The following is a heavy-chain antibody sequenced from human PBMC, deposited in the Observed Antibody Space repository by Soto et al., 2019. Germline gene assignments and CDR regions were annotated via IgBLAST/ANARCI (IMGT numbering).Heavy chain of an antibody. CDR3: ARGEYCTNGVCYTVGMEV. J-gene: IGHJ6*01. Sequence: ASVKVSCKASGYTFTSYDINWVRQATGQGLEWMGWMNPNSGNTGYAQKFQGRVTMTRNTSISTAYMELSSLRSEDTAVYYCARGEYCTNGVCYTVGMEVWGQGTTVSVSS. D-gene: IGHD2-8*01. CDR1: GYTFTSYD. CDR2: MNPNSGNT. V-gene: IGHV1-8*01.